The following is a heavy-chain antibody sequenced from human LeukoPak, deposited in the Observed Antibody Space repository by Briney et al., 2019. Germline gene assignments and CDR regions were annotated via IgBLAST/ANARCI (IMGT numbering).Heavy chain of an antibody. D-gene: IGHD6-13*01. J-gene: IGHJ6*03. CDR1: GGSISSSRYY. V-gene: IGHV4-39*01. CDR2: IYYSGNT. Sequence: SETLSLTCTVSGGSISSSRYYWGWFRQSPGKGLGWIGTIYYSGNTYYNPSLKSRVSISVDTSKNQFSLRVSSVTAADRAVYYCARQSDSGSWYQAHYTYYMDVWGRGTTVTISS. CDR3: ARQSDSGSWYQAHYTYYMDV.